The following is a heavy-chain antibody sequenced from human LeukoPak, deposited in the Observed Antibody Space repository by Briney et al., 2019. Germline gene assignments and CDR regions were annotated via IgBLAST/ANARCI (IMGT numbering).Heavy chain of an antibody. CDR1: GFTFSSYG. CDR2: IWYDGSNK. V-gene: IGHV3-33*01. Sequence: RSLRLSCAASGFTFSSYGMHWVRQAPGKGLEWVAVIWYDGSNKYYADSVKGRFTISRDNSKNTLYLQMNSLRAEDTAVYYCARDLIRDTAYDYWGQGTLVTVSS. D-gene: IGHD5-18*01. CDR3: ARDLIRDTAYDY. J-gene: IGHJ4*02.